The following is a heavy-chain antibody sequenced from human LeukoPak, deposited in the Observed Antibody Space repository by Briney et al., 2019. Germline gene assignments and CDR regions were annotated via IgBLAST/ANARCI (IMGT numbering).Heavy chain of an antibody. Sequence: SQTLSLTCTVSGGSISSGSYYWSWIRQPAGKGLEWIGRIYTSGSTNYNPSLKSRVTISVDTSKNQFSLKLSSVTAADTAVYYCAGDYYGSGRRWFDPWGQGTLVTVSS. CDR1: GGSISSGSYY. CDR3: AGDYYGSGRRWFDP. J-gene: IGHJ5*02. D-gene: IGHD3-10*01. V-gene: IGHV4-61*02. CDR2: IYTSGST.